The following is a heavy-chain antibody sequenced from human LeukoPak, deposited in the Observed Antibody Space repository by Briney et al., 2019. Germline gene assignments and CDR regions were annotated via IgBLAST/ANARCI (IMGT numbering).Heavy chain of an antibody. CDR1: GYTLTELS. CDR3: AECRRDGYGCWFDP. J-gene: IGHJ5*02. V-gene: IGHV1-69*05. Sequence: SVKVSCKVSGYTLTELSMHWVRQAPGQGLEWMGRIIPIFGTANYAQKFQGRVTITTDESTSTAYMELSSLRSEDTAAYYCAECRRDGYGCWFDPWGQGTLVTVSS. CDR2: IIPIFGTA. D-gene: IGHD5-24*01.